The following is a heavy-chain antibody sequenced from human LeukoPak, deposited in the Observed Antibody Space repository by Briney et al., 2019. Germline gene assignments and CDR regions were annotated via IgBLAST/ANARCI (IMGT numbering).Heavy chain of an antibody. Sequence: SETLSLTCAVYGGSFSGYFWNWIRQPPGKGLEWIAEINRSGSTTNYNPSLQSRVTISVDTSKHQFSLRLSSLTAADTAVYYCARYSYSSPFHHWGQGTLVTVSS. CDR1: GGSFSGYF. J-gene: IGHJ1*01. CDR3: ARYSYSSPFHH. V-gene: IGHV4-34*01. D-gene: IGHD6-13*01. CDR2: INRSGSTT.